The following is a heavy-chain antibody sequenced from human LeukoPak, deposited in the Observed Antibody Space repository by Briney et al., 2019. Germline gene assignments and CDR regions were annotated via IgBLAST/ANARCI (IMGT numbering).Heavy chain of an antibody. CDR3: ARDGRQPDN. V-gene: IGHV3-74*01. Sequence: PGGSLRLSCAASGFTFSSYWMHWVRQLPGKGLVWVSRINTDGSYTNYLDSVKGRFTISRDDARNSVSLQMNRLRAEDTAMYYCARDGRQPDNWGLGTLVTVS. CDR2: INTDGSYT. D-gene: IGHD2-2*01. CDR1: GFTFSSYW. J-gene: IGHJ4*02.